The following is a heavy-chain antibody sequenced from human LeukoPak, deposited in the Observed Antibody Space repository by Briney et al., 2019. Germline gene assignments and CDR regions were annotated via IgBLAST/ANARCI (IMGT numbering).Heavy chain of an antibody. CDR3: ARALLGPYQLLNEGGTD. Sequence: PGGSLRLSCAATGFTFSSYWMHWVRQAPGKGLVWVSRINSDGSSTSYADSVKGRFTISRDNAKNTLYLQMNSLRAEDTAVYYCARALLGPYQLLNEGGTDWGQGTLVTVSS. CDR2: INSDGSST. CDR1: GFTFSSYW. J-gene: IGHJ4*02. V-gene: IGHV3-74*01. D-gene: IGHD2-2*01.